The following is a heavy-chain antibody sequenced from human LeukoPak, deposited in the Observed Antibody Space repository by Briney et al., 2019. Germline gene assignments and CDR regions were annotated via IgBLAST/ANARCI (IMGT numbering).Heavy chain of an antibody. CDR1: GFTFTTYW. CDR2: INSDGSIT. D-gene: IGHD5-18*01. V-gene: IGHV3-74*01. Sequence: PGGSLRLSCAASGFTFTTYWMHWVRQAPGKGLMWVSHINSDGSITSYADSVKGRFTISRDNAKNTLYLQMNSLRAEDTAVYYRARDAVDTANAVWGQGTTVTVSS. J-gene: IGHJ6*02. CDR3: ARDAVDTANAV.